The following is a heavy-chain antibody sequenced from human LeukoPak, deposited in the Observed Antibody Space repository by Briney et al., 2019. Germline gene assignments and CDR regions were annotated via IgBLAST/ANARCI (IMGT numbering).Heavy chain of an antibody. V-gene: IGHV4-4*02. D-gene: IGHD3-10*01. CDR2: IYHSGST. CDR1: GGSISSSNW. Sequence: SGTLSLTCAVSGGSISSSNWWSWVRQPPGKGLEWIGEIYHSGSTNYNPSLKSRVTISVDKSKNQFSLKLSSVTAADKAVYYCARDLQRDYGSGRYSVWGQGTLVTVSS. CDR3: ARDLQRDYGSGRYSV. J-gene: IGHJ4*02.